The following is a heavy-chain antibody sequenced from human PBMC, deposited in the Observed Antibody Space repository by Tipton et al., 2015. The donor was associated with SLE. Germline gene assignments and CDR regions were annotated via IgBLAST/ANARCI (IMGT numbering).Heavy chain of an antibody. J-gene: IGHJ4*02. CDR1: GFTFSSYG. CDR2: IWYDGSNK. Sequence: SGFTFSSYGMHWVRQAPGKGLEWVAVIWYDGSNKYYADSVKGRFTISRDNSKNSLYLQMNSLRAEDTAVYYCARDRYCSSTSCYGVFDYWGQGTLVTVSS. V-gene: IGHV3-33*01. D-gene: IGHD2-2*01. CDR3: ARDRYCSSTSCYGVFDY.